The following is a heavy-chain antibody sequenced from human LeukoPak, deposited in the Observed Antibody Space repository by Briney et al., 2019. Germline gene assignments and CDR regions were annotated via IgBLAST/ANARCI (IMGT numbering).Heavy chain of an antibody. CDR2: IYYSGST. V-gene: IGHV4-61*01. J-gene: IGHJ6*03. Sequence: SETLSLTCTVSGYSISSGYYWSWIRQPPGNGLEWIGYIYYSGSTNYNPSLKSRISISVDTSKNQFSLKLSSVTAADTAVYYCARTTEGGYTYNYFYYYYMDVWGKGTTVTISS. D-gene: IGHD5-18*01. CDR1: GYSISSGYY. CDR3: ARTTEGGYTYNYFYYYYMDV.